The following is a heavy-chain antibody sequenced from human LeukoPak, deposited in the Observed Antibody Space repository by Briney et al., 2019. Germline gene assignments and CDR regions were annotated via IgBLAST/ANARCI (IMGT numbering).Heavy chain of an antibody. CDR1: GGSISSYY. CDR3: ARGVAAALDY. CDR2: IYYSGST. D-gene: IGHD6-13*01. V-gene: IGHV4-59*01. J-gene: IGHJ4*02. Sequence: SETLSLTCTVSGGSISSYYWSWIRQPPGKGLEWIGYIYYSGSTNYNPSLKSRVTISVDTSKNQFSLKLSSVTTADTAMYYCARGVAAALDYWGQGTLVTVSS.